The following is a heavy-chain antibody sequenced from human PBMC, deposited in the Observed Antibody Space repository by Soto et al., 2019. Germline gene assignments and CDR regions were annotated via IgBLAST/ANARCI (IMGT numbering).Heavy chain of an antibody. Sequence: PGGSLRLSCAASGFTFSSYAMHWVRQAPGKGLEWVAVISYDGSNKYYADSVKGRFTISRDNSKNTLYLQMNSLRAEDTAVYYCARENYYYGMDGWGQGTTVTVSS. CDR3: ARENYYYGMDG. J-gene: IGHJ6*02. CDR2: ISYDGSNK. V-gene: IGHV3-30-3*01. CDR1: GFTFSSYA.